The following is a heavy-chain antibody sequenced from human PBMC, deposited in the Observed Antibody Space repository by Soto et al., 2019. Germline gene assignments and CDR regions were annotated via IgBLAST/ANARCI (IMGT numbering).Heavy chain of an antibody. CDR2: VSSSGNT. CDR1: GGSMGNYY. CDR3: ARSDYDILTGSYAMDV. J-gene: IGHJ6*02. V-gene: IGHV4-4*07. Sequence: QVQLQESGPGLVKPSETLSLTCTVSGGSMGNYYWFWIRQPAGKGLEWIGRVSSSGNTNDNPSLKSRATMSIYTSRDQFSLRLSSVTAADTAVYYFARSDYDILTGSYAMDVWGQGTTVTVSS. D-gene: IGHD3-9*01.